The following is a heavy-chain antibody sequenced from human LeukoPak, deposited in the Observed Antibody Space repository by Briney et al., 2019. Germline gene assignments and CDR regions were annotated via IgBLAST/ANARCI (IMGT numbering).Heavy chain of an antibody. D-gene: IGHD3-10*01. CDR3: ATQILLCHYY. Sequence: ASVKVSCKASGYTFTSYDINWVRQATGQGLEWMGWINPNSGITVYAQKFQGRVTITRNPSISTAYMELSSLRSEDTAVYYCATQILLCHYYWGQGTLVTVSS. CDR2: INPNSGIT. CDR1: GYTFTSYD. J-gene: IGHJ4*02. V-gene: IGHV1-8*03.